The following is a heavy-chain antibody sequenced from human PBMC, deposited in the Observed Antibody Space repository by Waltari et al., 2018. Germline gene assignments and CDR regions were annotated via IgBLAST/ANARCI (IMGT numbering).Heavy chain of an antibody. CDR1: GFTVSRYD. D-gene: IGHD6-19*01. V-gene: IGHV3-23*01. CDR3: AKAPPSGWYVGEVIDY. Sequence: EVQLLESGGGLVQPGGSLRLSCVAYGFTVSRYDMSWARKAPGKGLEWVSAISVSGGSTYYADSVKGRFPISRDNSKNTLYLQMNSLRAEDTAVYYCAKAPPSGWYVGEVIDYWGQGTLVTVSS. J-gene: IGHJ4*02. CDR2: ISVSGGST.